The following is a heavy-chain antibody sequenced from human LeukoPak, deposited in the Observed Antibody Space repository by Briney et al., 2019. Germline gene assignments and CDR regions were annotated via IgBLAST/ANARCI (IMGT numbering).Heavy chain of an antibody. V-gene: IGHV3-7*01. CDR3: AKDPQWELLLSDAFDI. Sequence: GGSLRLSCAASGFIFSSYWMSWVRQAPGKGLEWVANIKQDGNKKYYVDSVKGRFTISRDNSKSSLYLQMNSLRAEDTAMYYCAKDPQWELLLSDAFDIWGQGTMVTVSS. CDR2: IKQDGNKK. CDR1: GFIFSSYW. D-gene: IGHD1-26*01. J-gene: IGHJ3*02.